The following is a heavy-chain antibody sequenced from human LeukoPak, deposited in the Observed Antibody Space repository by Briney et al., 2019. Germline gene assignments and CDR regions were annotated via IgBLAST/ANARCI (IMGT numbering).Heavy chain of an antibody. CDR2: VFVTGST. J-gene: IGHJ2*01. CDR1: GGSINNYY. Sequence: PSETVSLTCSVSGGSINNYYWSWIRQPAGKGLEWIGRVFVTGSTNYNPSVKSRVTISVDKSKNQFSLKLNSVTAADTAVYYCARYGRGGAEWYFDLWGRGTLVTVSS. CDR3: ARYGRGGAEWYFDL. D-gene: IGHD3-10*01. V-gene: IGHV4-4*07.